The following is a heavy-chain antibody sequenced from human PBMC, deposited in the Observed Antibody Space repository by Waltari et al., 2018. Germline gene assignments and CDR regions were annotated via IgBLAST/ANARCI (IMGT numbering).Heavy chain of an antibody. CDR2: SSGSGGST. V-gene: IGHV3-23*01. CDR1: GFTFSSYA. CDR3: AKASGIAAAGTGFDDY. D-gene: IGHD6-13*01. J-gene: IGHJ4*02. Sequence: EVQLLESGGGLVQPGGSLRLSCAASGFTFSSYAMSWVRQAPGKGLEWVSASSGSGGSTYYADSVKGRFTISRDNSKNTLYLQMNSLRAEDTAVYYCAKASGIAAAGTGFDDYWGQGTLVTVSS.